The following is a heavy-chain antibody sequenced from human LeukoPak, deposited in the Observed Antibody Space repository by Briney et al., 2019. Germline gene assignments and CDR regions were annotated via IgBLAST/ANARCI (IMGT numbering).Heavy chain of an antibody. V-gene: IGHV1-69*04. CDR3: ARANVGYCSSTSCFYYYYGMDV. Sequence: ASVKVSCKASGGTFSSYAISWVRQAPGQGLEWMGRIIPILGIANYAQKFQGRVTITADKSTSTAYMELSSLRSEDTAVYYCARANVGYCSSTSCFYYYYGMDVWGQGTTVTVSS. CDR1: GGTFSSYA. D-gene: IGHD2-2*01. J-gene: IGHJ6*02. CDR2: IIPILGIA.